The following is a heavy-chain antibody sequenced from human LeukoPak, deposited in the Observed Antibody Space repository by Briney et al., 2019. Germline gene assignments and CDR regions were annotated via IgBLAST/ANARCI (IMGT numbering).Heavy chain of an antibody. J-gene: IGHJ4*02. D-gene: IGHD4-17*01. CDR3: ALSTTRVTTRTLDY. CDR1: GGSFSDYF. Sequence: SGTLSLTCAVYGGSFSDYFWIWIRQPPGKGLEWIGEINRSGTTKYNPSLESRVTISVDTSKRQSSLKLSSVTAADTAVYYCALSTTRVTTRTLDYWGQGTLVTVSS. V-gene: IGHV4-34*01. CDR2: INRSGTT.